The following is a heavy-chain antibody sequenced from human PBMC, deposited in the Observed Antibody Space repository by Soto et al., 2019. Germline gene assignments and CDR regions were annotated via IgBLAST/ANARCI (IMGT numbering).Heavy chain of an antibody. CDR1: GYSFTYYA. CDR3: ARAHKDPSIDAFDI. V-gene: IGHV1-3*01. Sequence: QVQLAQSGTEVKKPGASVKVSCKASGYSFTYYAIHWVRQAPGQRLEWMGWINAGYGSTKYSQKFQDRVTISSDTSASTAYMELSSLRSEGTAVYYCARAHKDPSIDAFDIWGQGTMVTVSS. CDR2: INAGYGST. D-gene: IGHD2-15*01. J-gene: IGHJ3*02.